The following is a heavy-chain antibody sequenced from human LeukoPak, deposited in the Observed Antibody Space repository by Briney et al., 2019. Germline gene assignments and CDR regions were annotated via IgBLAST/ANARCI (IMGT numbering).Heavy chain of an antibody. J-gene: IGHJ4*02. CDR1: GLTFTSYA. Sequence: GGSLRFSCAASGLTFTSYAMSWVRQAPGKGLEWVSGISDSGGSTYYADSVKGRFTISRDNSKNTLYLQMNSLRAEDTAVYYCAKDSIVGAIYFDYWGQGTLVTVSS. CDR2: ISDSGGST. V-gene: IGHV3-23*01. CDR3: AKDSIVGAIYFDY. D-gene: IGHD1-26*01.